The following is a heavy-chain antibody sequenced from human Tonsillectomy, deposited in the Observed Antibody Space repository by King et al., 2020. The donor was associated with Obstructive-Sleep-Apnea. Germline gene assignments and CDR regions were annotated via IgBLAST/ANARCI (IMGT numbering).Heavy chain of an antibody. V-gene: IGHV3-13*01. CDR1: GFTFSVYD. Sequence: DVQLVESGGGLVQPGGSLRLSCAASGFTFSVYDIDWVRQRTGEPLEWVSATGTGGETYYADSVKGRFTVSRDNAKNSLYLQMKSLTAGDTAVYYCARGCPKWFGDYCHGVDVWGPGTTVTVSS. CDR2: TGTGGET. D-gene: IGHD3-10*01. J-gene: IGHJ6*02. CDR3: ARGCPKWFGDYCHGVDV.